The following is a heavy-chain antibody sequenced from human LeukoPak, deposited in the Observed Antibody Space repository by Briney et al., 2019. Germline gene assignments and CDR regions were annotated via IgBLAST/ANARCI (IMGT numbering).Heavy chain of an antibody. CDR3: ARERHYYDSSGQTEYYFDY. CDR2: IYTSGST. J-gene: IGHJ4*02. D-gene: IGHD3-22*01. V-gene: IGHV4-61*02. Sequence: SETLSLTCTVSVGSLSIGSYYCSWIRQPAGGGLEWIRRIYTSGSTNYNPSLKSRVTISVDTSKNQFSLKLSSVTAADTAVYYCARERHYYDSSGQTEYYFDYWGQGTLVTVSS. CDR1: VGSLSIGSYY.